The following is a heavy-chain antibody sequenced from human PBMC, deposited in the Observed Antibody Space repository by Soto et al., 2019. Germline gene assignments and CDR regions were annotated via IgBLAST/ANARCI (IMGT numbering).Heavy chain of an antibody. Sequence: ASVKVSCKASGYTFTSYYMHWVRQAPGQGLEWMGIINPSGGSTSYAQKSQGRVTMTRDTSTSTVYMELSSLRSEDTAVYYCAREGYYYDSSALDWFGSWGQGSLVTVSS. V-gene: IGHV1-46*01. CDR2: INPSGGST. D-gene: IGHD3-22*01. CDR1: GYTFTSYY. CDR3: AREGYYYDSSALDWFGS. J-gene: IGHJ5*01.